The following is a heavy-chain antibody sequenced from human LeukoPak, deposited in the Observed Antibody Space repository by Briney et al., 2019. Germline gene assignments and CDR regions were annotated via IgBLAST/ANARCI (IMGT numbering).Heavy chain of an antibody. CDR2: IYPGDSDT. Sequence: GESLQISCQGSGYSFTSYWIGWVRQMPGKGLEWMGIIYPGDSDTRYSPSFQGQVTISADKSISTAYLQLSSLKASDTAMYYCARHDSSGWYWDWGQGTLVTVSS. CDR3: ARHDSSGWYWD. V-gene: IGHV5-51*01. J-gene: IGHJ4*02. CDR1: GYSFTSYW. D-gene: IGHD6-19*01.